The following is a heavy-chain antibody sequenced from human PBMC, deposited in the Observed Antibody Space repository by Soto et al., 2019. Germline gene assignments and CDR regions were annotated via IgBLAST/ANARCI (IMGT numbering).Heavy chain of an antibody. CDR3: APSLQYCTNGVCYTGLDY. V-gene: IGHV4-4*02. CDR1: SGSISSSNW. D-gene: IGHD2-8*01. J-gene: IGHJ4*02. Sequence: PSETLSLTCAVSSGSISSSNWWSWVRQPPGKGLEWIGEIYHSGSTNYNPSLKSRVTISVDKSKNQFSLKLSSVTAADTAVYYCAPSLQYCTNGVCYTGLDYWGQGTLVTAPQ. CDR2: IYHSGST.